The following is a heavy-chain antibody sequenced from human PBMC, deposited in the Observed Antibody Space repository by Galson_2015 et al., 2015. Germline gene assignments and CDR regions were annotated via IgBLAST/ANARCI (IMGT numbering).Heavy chain of an antibody. CDR3: ARVVTMIVVVIPYYFDY. V-gene: IGHV3-30-3*01. Sequence: SLRLSCAASGFTFSSYAMHWVRQAPGKGLEWVAVISYDGSNKYYADSVKGRFTISRDNSKNTLYLQMNSLRAEVTAVYYCARVVTMIVVVIPYYFDYWGQGTLVTVSS. D-gene: IGHD3-22*01. CDR1: GFTFSSYA. J-gene: IGHJ4*02. CDR2: ISYDGSNK.